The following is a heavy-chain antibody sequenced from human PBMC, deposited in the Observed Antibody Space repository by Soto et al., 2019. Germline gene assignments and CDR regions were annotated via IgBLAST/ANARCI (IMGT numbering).Heavy chain of an antibody. Sequence: VASVKVSCKASGGTFSSYAISWVRQAPGQGLEWMGGIIPIFGTANYAQKFQGRVTITADESTSTAYMELSSLRSEDTAVYYCARGVLGYCSSTSCGYYYYGMDVWGQGTTVTVSS. J-gene: IGHJ6*02. CDR2: IIPIFGTA. CDR1: GGTFSSYA. V-gene: IGHV1-69*13. CDR3: ARGVLGYCSSTSCGYYYYGMDV. D-gene: IGHD2-2*01.